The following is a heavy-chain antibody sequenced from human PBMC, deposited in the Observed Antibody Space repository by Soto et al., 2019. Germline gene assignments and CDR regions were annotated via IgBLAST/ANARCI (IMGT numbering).Heavy chain of an antibody. CDR1: GGSISSYY. V-gene: IGHV4-59*01. D-gene: IGHD3-22*01. J-gene: IGHJ3*02. Sequence: KPSETLSLTCSVSGGSISSYYWSWIRQPPGKGLEWIGYIYYSGSTNYNPSLKSRVTISVDTSKNQFSLKLSSVTAADTAVYYCARVAYDSSGYYPDSFDIWGQGTMVPVSS. CDR3: ARVAYDSSGYYPDSFDI. CDR2: IYYSGST.